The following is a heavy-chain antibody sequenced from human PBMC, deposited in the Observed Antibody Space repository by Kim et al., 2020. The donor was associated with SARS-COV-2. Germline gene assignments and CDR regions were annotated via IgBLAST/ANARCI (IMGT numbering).Heavy chain of an antibody. CDR1: GYTFTGYY. D-gene: IGHD5-12*01. CDR3: ARGKRVGYSGYGPANWFDP. Sequence: ASVKVSCKASGYTFTGYYMHWVRQAPGQGLEWMGRINPNSGGTNYAQKFQGRVTMTRDTSISTAYMELSRLRSDDTAVYYCARGKRVGYSGYGPANWFDPWGQGTLVTVSS. J-gene: IGHJ5*02. V-gene: IGHV1-2*06. CDR2: INPNSGGT.